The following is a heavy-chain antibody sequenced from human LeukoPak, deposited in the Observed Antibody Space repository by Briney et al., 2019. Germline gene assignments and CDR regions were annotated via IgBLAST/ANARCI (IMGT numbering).Heavy chain of an antibody. D-gene: IGHD4-11*01. V-gene: IGHV3-30*02. CDR2: IRYDGSNK. CDR1: GFTFSSYG. Sequence: GGSLRLSCAASGFTFSSYGMHWVRQAPGKGLEWVAFIRYDGSNKYYADSVKGRFTISRDNSKNTLYLQMNSLRAEDTAVYCCAKSGGYSNYEDHFQYWGQGTLVTVSS. J-gene: IGHJ1*01. CDR3: AKSGGYSNYEDHFQY.